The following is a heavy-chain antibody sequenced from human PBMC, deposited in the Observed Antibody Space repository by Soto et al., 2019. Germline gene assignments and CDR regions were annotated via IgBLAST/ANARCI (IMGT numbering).Heavy chain of an antibody. J-gene: IGHJ4*02. CDR2: ISSSSSYI. V-gene: IGHV3-21*01. CDR1: GFTFSSYS. Sequence: GGSLRLSCAASGFTFSSYSMNWVRQAPGKGLEWVSSISSSSSYIYYADSVKGRFTISRDNAKNSLYLQMNSLRAEDTAVYYCARARGTSGYGHFDYWGQGTLVTVSS. CDR3: ARARGTSGYGHFDY. D-gene: IGHD5-12*01.